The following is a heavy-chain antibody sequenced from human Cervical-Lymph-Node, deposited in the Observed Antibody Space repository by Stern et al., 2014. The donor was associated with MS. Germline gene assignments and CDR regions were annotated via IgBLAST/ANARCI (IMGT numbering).Heavy chain of an antibody. Sequence: VQLVQSGAEVTKPWASVKVSCKASGYTFTSYYLHWVRQAPGQGLEWMGVINPSGDGTTYAQKFQGRLTMTTDTSTSTLYMELSSLRSEDTAVYYCTRPLAGTTLLFDYWGQGTLVTVSS. CDR2: INPSGDGT. J-gene: IGHJ4*02. D-gene: IGHD1-1*01. CDR3: TRPLAGTTLLFDY. CDR1: GYTFTSYY. V-gene: IGHV1-46*03.